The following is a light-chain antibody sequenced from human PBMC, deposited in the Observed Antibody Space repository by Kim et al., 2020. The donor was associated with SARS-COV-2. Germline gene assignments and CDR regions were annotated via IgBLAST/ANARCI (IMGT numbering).Light chain of an antibody. CDR2: EVS. J-gene: IGLJ1*01. CDR3: SSYAGSNNV. CDR1: SSDVGGYNY. Sequence: QSALTQPPSASGSPVQSVTISCTGTSSDVGGYNYVSWYQQHPGKAPKLMIYEVSKWPSGVPDRFSGSKSGNTASLTVSGLQAEDEADYYCSSYAGSNNVFGTGTKVTVL. V-gene: IGLV2-8*01.